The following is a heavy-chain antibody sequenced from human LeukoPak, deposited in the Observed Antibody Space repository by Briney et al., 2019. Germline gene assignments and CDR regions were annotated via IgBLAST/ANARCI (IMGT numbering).Heavy chain of an antibody. Sequence: PSETLSLTCTVSGGSISSSSYYWDWIRQPPGKGLEWIGSIYYSGSTYYNPSLKSRVTISVDTSKNQFSLKLSSVTAADTAVYYCARLRVHAFDIWGQGTMVTVSS. D-gene: IGHD4/OR15-4a*01. J-gene: IGHJ3*02. CDR2: IYYSGST. V-gene: IGHV4-39*07. CDR1: GGSISSSSYY. CDR3: ARLRVHAFDI.